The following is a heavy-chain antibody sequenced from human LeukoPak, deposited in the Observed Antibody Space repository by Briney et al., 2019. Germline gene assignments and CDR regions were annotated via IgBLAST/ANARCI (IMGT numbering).Heavy chain of an antibody. V-gene: IGHV3-21*01. CDR3: ARDLRPWASDFDY. Sequence: GGSLRLSCAASGFTFSSYTMNWVRQAPGKGLEWVSSISRSSSYIYYADSMKGRFTISRDNAKNSLYLQMNSLRADDTAVYYCARDLRPWASDFDYWGQGTLVTVSS. D-gene: IGHD3-16*01. J-gene: IGHJ4*02. CDR1: GFTFSSYT. CDR2: ISRSSSYI.